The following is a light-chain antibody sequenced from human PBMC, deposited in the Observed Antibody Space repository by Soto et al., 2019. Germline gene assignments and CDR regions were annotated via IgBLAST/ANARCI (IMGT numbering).Light chain of an antibody. CDR2: AAS. J-gene: IGKJ1*01. Sequence: DIQMTQSPSSLSASVGDRVTITCRASQTITTHVNWYQQKSGKAPKLLTYAASSLQSGVPSRFSGSGSGTDFTLTISSLQPEDFATYWCHQTYNIPWTFGQGTKVDIK. CDR1: QTITTH. CDR3: HQTYNIPWT. V-gene: IGKV1-39*01.